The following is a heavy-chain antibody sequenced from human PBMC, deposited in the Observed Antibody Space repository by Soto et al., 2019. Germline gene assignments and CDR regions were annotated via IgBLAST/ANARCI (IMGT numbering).Heavy chain of an antibody. CDR3: AKDVGFQQLLFVFET. V-gene: IGHV1-69*01. Sequence: QVQLVQSGAEVKKPGSSVRVSCKASGGTFSNFGFSWVRQAPGQGLEWMGGIIPIFASSNYAQKFHGRLTITADESTSTAYMDLSSLRSEDTAVYFCAKDVGFQQLLFVFETWGQGTLVTVSS. CDR2: IIPIFASS. J-gene: IGHJ5*02. CDR1: GGTFSNFG. D-gene: IGHD6-13*01.